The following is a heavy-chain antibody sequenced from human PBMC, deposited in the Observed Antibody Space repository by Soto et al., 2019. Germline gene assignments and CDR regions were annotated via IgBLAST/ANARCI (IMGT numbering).Heavy chain of an antibody. CDR2: IYPGDSDT. Sequence: PGESLKISCKGSGYSFTSYWIGWVRQMPGKGLEWMGIIYPGDSDTRYSPSFQGQVTISADKSISTAYLQWSSLKASDTAMYYCARLSYFDYSKYRGGMDVWGQGTTVTVSS. V-gene: IGHV5-51*01. D-gene: IGHD4-4*01. CDR1: GYSFTSYW. J-gene: IGHJ6*02. CDR3: ARLSYFDYSKYRGGMDV.